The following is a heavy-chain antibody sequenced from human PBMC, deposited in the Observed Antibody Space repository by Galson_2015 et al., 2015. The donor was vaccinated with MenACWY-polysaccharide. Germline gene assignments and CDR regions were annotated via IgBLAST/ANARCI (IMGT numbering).Heavy chain of an antibody. CDR3: AKGLRGPAAGTDYFDY. D-gene: IGHD6-13*01. J-gene: IGHJ4*02. CDR2: ITVSGDNT. CDR1: GFTFTNYA. V-gene: IGHV3-23*01. Sequence: SLRLSCAASGFTFTNYAMSWVRQTPGEGLEWVSAITVSGDNTYYADSVKGRFAISRDNSKNTLSLQTNSLRTEDTAVYYCAKGLRGPAAGTDYFDYWGQGTLVTVSS.